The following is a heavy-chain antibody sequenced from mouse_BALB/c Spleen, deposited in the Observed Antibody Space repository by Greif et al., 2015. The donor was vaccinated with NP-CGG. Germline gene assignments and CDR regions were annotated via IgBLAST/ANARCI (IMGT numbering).Heavy chain of an antibody. D-gene: IGHD4-1*01. CDR3: ARDGVTGTGFDY. V-gene: IGHV5-4*02. J-gene: IGHJ2*01. CDR2: ISDGGSYT. Sequence: EVKLMESGGGLVKPGGSLKLSCAASGFTFSDYYMYRVRQTPEKRLEWVATISDGGSYTYYPDSVKGRFTISRDNAKNNLYLQMSSLKSEDTAMYYCARDGVTGTGFDYWGQGTTLTVSS. CDR1: GFTFSDYY.